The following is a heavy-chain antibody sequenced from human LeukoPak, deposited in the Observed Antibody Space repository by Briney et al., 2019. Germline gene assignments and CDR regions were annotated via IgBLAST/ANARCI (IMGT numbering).Heavy chain of an antibody. D-gene: IGHD4-23*01. CDR1: GFTFSSYA. J-gene: IGHJ4*02. V-gene: IGHV3-23*01. CDR2: ISGSGSNT. CDR3: ARDRWTTVVRDLEY. Sequence: GGSLRLSCAASGFTFSSYAMSWVRQAPGKGLEWVSVISGSGSNTYYADSVKGRFSISRDNSKSTLYLQMNSLRVEDTAIYYCARDRWTTVVRDLEYWGQGTLVTVSS.